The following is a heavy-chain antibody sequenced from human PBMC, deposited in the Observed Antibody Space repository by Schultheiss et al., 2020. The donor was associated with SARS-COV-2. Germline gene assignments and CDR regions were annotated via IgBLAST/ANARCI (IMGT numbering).Heavy chain of an antibody. J-gene: IGHJ4*02. Sequence: SETLSLTCAVSGGSISSGGYYWSWIRQPAGKGLEWIGEINHAESTNYNPSLKSRVTISVDTSKNQFSLKLSSVTAADTAVYYCARGSRAAAGVDYWGQGTLVTVSS. D-gene: IGHD6-13*01. CDR2: INHAEST. CDR1: GGSISSGGYY. V-gene: IGHV4-61*10. CDR3: ARGSRAAAGVDY.